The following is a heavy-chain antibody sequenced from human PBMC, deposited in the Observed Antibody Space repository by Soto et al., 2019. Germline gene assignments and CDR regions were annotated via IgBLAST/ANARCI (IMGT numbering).Heavy chain of an antibody. CDR1: GFTFSAYW. V-gene: IGHV3-74*01. Sequence: SCAVSGFTFSAYWMHWVRQVPGKGLTWVSRISDDGSTATYADSVKGRFIISRDNAKNTLYLEMNTLRADDSGLYYCARGPGVSSTGTGAHWGRGTLVTVSS. CDR2: ISDDGSTA. CDR3: ARGPGVSSTGTGAH. D-gene: IGHD1-1*01. J-gene: IGHJ4*02.